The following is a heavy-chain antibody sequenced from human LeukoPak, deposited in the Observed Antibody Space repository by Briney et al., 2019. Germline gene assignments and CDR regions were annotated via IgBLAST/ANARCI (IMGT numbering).Heavy chain of an antibody. CDR3: VRQAQEDC. V-gene: IGHV3-30*03. D-gene: IGHD6-25*01. CDR1: GFYISSYG. Sequence: PGGSLRLSCVASGFYISSYGMHWFRQVPDKGLEWVAVISYDGSDEHYADSVRGRFTISRDNSKNTLYLQMNSLTTEDTAIYYCVRQAQEDCWGQGTLVTVSS. J-gene: IGHJ4*02. CDR2: ISYDGSDE.